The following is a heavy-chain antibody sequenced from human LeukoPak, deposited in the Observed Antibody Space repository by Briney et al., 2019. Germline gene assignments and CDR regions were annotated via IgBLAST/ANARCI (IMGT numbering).Heavy chain of an antibody. J-gene: IGHJ4*02. CDR3: ARVSTDILTGYLTFDY. V-gene: IGHV1-3*01. CDR2: INAGNGNT. Sequence: RASVKVSWKASGYTFTSYAMHWVRQAPVQRLEWMGWINAGNGNTKYSQKFQGRVTITRDTSAGTAYMELSSLRSEDTAVYYCARVSTDILTGYLTFDYWGQGTLVTVSS. CDR1: GYTFTSYA. D-gene: IGHD3-9*01.